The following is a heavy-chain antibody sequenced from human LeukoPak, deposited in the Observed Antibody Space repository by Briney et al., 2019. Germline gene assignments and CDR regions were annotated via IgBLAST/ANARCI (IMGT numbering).Heavy chain of an antibody. CDR1: GFTFSSYG. CDR2: IWYDGSNK. V-gene: IGHV3-33*01. J-gene: IGHJ4*02. CDR3: AREVGVIAAAGTSYYFDY. D-gene: IGHD6-13*01. Sequence: PGRSLRLSCAASGFTFSSYGMHWVRQAPGKGLEWVAVIWYDGSNKYYADSVKGRFTISRDNSKNTLYLQMNSLRAEDTAVYYCAREVGVIAAAGTSYYFDYWGQGTLVTVSS.